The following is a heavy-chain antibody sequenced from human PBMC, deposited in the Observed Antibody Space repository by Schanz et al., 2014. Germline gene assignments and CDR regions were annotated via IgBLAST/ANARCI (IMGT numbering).Heavy chain of an antibody. CDR1: GGSISSNNYY. Sequence: QVQLQQWGAGLLKPSETLSLTCAVYGGSISSNNYYWIWIRQPAGEALEYIGRIYATGSPNYNPSLKCRVTISLDPSKTQSSLNLTSVTAADTAVYYCASSGYDWWYYYYMDVWGKGTTVTVSS. D-gene: IGHD5-12*01. V-gene: IGHV4-59*10. CDR2: IYATGSP. J-gene: IGHJ6*03. CDR3: ASSGYDWWYYYYMDV.